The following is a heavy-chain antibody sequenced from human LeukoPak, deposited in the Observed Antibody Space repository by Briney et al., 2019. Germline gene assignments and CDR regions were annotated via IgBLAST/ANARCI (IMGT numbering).Heavy chain of an antibody. J-gene: IGHJ4*02. CDR2: INSDGSST. CDR3: ARDFYDGFALDY. CDR1: GFSFSSYW. Sequence: GGSLRLSCAASGFSFSSYWMHWVRQAPGKGLVWVSRINSDGSSTSYADSVKGRFTISRDNARNSLYLQMDNLRAEDTGVYYCARDFYDGFALDYWGQGTLVTVSS. D-gene: IGHD2/OR15-2a*01. V-gene: IGHV3-74*01.